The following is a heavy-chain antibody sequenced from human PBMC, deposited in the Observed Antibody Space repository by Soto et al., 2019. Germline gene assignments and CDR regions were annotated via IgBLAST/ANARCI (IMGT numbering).Heavy chain of an antibody. CDR2: INPSGGST. Sequence: ASVKVSCKASGYTFTSYYMHWVRQAPGQGLEWMGIINPSGGSTSYAQKFQGRVTMTRDTSTRTVYMELSSLRSEDTAVYYCARCAGGSGSYSLSSWFDPWGQGTLVTVSS. D-gene: IGHD3-10*01. J-gene: IGHJ5*02. CDR1: GYTFTSYY. V-gene: IGHV1-46*01. CDR3: ARCAGGSGSYSLSSWFDP.